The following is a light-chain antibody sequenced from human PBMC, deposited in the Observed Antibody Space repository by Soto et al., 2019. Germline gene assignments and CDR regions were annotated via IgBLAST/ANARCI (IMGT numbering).Light chain of an antibody. CDR2: GDS. CDR3: QSYDSSLSGVI. Sequence: QSVLTQPPSVSGAPGQRVTISCTGSSSNIGAGYGVHWYIQLPGTAPKLLVYGDSNRPSGVPDRFSGSKSDTSAFLAITGLQAEDEADYYCQSYDSSLSGVIFGGGTKLTVL. J-gene: IGLJ2*01. CDR1: SSNIGAGYG. V-gene: IGLV1-40*01.